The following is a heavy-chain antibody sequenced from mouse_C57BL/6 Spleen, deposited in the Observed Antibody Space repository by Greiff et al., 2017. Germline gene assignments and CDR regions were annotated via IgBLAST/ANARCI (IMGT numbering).Heavy chain of an antibody. V-gene: IGHV1-52*01. CDR3: ARSHYYVSSVFAY. D-gene: IGHD1-1*01. CDR2: IDPSDSET. Sequence: QVQLQQPGAELVRPGSSVKLSCKASGYTFTSYWMHWVKQRPIQGLEWIGNIDPSDSETHYNQKFKDKATLTVDKSSSTAYMQLSSLTSEASAVYYCARSHYYVSSVFAYWGQGTLVTVSA. J-gene: IGHJ3*01. CDR1: GYTFTSYW.